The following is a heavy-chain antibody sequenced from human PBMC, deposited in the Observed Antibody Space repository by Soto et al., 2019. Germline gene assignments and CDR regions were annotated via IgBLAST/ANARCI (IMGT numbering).Heavy chain of an antibody. Sequence: GSLRLSCAVSGFTFSSYAMSWVRQAPGKGLEWVSAISGIGSSTYYADSVKGRLTISRDNSKNTMYLQMNSLRAEDTAVYYGATECCGYTAIHAYWGRGTLVTVSS. CDR3: ATECCGYTAIHAY. V-gene: IGHV3-23*01. J-gene: IGHJ4*02. CDR1: GFTFSSYA. D-gene: IGHD5-18*01. CDR2: ISGIGSST.